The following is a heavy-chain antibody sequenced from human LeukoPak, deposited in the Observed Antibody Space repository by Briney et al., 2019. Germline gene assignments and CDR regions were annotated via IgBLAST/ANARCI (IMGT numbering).Heavy chain of an antibody. D-gene: IGHD3-22*01. V-gene: IGHV3-43*02. J-gene: IGHJ4*02. Sequence: PGGSLRLSCAASGFTFDDYAMHWVRQAPGKGLEWVSLISGDGGSTYYADSVKGRFTISRDNSKNSLYLQMSSLRTEDTALYYCAKDTYYYDSSGHPDYWGQGTLVTVSS. CDR2: ISGDGGST. CDR1: GFTFDDYA. CDR3: AKDTYYYDSSGHPDY.